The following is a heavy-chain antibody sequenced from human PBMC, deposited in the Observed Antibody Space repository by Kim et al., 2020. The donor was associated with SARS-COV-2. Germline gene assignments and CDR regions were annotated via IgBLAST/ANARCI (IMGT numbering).Heavy chain of an antibody. Sequence: PALKSQVAISVDTSKNQFSLKLSCVAAADTAVYYCARSAVSSWYPSWFDPWGQGTLVTVSS. V-gene: IGHV4-59*01. CDR3: ARSAVSSWYPSWFDP. D-gene: IGHD6-13*01. J-gene: IGHJ5*02.